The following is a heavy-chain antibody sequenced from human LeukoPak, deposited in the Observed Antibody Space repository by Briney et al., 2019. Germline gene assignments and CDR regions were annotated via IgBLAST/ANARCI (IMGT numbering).Heavy chain of an antibody. V-gene: IGHV4-34*01. CDR3: ARGRGRPLLKRYYGMDV. CDR2: INHSGST. D-gene: IGHD2-21*02. CDR1: GGSFSGYY. J-gene: IGHJ6*02. Sequence: SETLSLTCAVYGGSFSGYYWSWIRQPPGKGLEWIGKINHSGSTNYNPSLKSRVTISVDTSKNQFSLKLSSVTAADTAVYYCARGRGRPLLKRYYGMDVWGQGTTVTVSS.